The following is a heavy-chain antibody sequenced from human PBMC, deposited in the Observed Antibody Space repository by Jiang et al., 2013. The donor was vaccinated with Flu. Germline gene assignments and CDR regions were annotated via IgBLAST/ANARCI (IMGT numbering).Heavy chain of an antibody. D-gene: IGHD3-22*01. V-gene: IGHV3-48*02. J-gene: IGHJ6*02. CDR3: ARDPTYDSSGYYNYYYGMDV. Sequence: YYADSVKGRFTISRDNARNSLYLQMNSLRDEDTAVYYCARDPTYDSSGYYNYYYGMDVWGQGTTVTVSS.